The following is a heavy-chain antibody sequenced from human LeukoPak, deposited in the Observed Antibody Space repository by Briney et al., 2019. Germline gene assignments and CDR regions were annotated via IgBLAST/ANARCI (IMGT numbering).Heavy chain of an antibody. Sequence: ASVKVSCKASGYTFTGYYMHWVRQAPGQGLEWMGIINSSGGTTSYAQKFQGRVTMTRDTSTSTVYMELSSLRSEDTAVYYCARGGWHYFDYWGQGTLVTVSS. D-gene: IGHD6-19*01. CDR2: INSSGGTT. V-gene: IGHV1-46*01. J-gene: IGHJ4*02. CDR1: GYTFTGYY. CDR3: ARGGWHYFDY.